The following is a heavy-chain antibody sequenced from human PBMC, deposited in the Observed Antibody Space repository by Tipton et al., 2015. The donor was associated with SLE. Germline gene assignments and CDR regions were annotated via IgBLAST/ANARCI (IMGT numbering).Heavy chain of an antibody. CDR1: GFTFSSYS. D-gene: IGHD4-17*01. J-gene: IGHJ4*02. CDR2: ISSSSNTI. CDR3: ARRITVTGFDY. Sequence: SLRLSCAASGFTFSSYSMNWVRQAPGKGLEWVSYISSSSNTIYYADSVKGRFTISRDNGKNSPYLQMNSLRAEDTAVYYCARRITVTGFDYWGQGTLVTVSS. V-gene: IGHV3-48*01.